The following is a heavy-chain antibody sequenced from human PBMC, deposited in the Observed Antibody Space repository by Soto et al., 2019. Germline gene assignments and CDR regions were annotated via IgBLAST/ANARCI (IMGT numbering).Heavy chain of an antibody. CDR3: ARGLVRGPNYYGMDV. Sequence: GGSLRLGCAASGFTLRSECMHWVRQAPGKGLEWVAVIWYDGSNKYYADSVKGRFTISRDNSKNTLYLQMNSLRAEDTAVYYCARGLVRGPNYYGMDVWGQGTTVTVSS. D-gene: IGHD3-10*01. CDR1: GFTLRSEC. V-gene: IGHV3-33*01. J-gene: IGHJ6*02. CDR2: IWYDGSNK.